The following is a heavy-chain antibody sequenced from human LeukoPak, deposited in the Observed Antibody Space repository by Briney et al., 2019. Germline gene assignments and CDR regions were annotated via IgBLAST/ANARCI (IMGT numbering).Heavy chain of an antibody. CDR1: GLTFSSYA. D-gene: IGHD2-2*02. J-gene: IGHJ2*01. V-gene: IGHV3-23*01. Sequence: GGSLRLSCAASGLTFSSYAMSWVRQAPGKGLEWVSGISASGGSTYYADSVKGRFTISRDNAKNSLYLQMNSLRAEDTAVYYCAKMPQGYCSSTICYIHYWYFDLWGRGTLVTVSS. CDR3: AKMPQGYCSSTICYIHYWYFDL. CDR2: ISASGGST.